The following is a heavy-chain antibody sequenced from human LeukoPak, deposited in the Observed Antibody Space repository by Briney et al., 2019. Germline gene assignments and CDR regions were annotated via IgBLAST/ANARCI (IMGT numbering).Heavy chain of an antibody. CDR1: GFTFSNYA. CDR3: VKRPASSDAHFEE. V-gene: IGHV3-23*05. J-gene: IGHJ4*02. CDR2: VLIGSKLT. Sequence: GGSLKLSCEAYGFTFSNYAMSWVRQAPGQGQESVSSVLIGSKLTYHADSVKGRFIVSRDDSKSTLYLQMHSLRAEDTAVYYCVKRPASSDAHFEEWGRGTLVTVSS. D-gene: IGHD2-2*01.